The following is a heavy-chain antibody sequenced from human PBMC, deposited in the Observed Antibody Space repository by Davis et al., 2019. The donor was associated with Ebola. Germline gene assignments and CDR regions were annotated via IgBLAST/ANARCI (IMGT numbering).Heavy chain of an antibody. CDR1: GFTFSSYW. CDR2: IKQDGSEK. D-gene: IGHD4-23*01. Sequence: GESLKTSCAASGFTFSSYWMSWVRQAPGKGLEWVANIKQDGSEKYYVDSVKGRFSISRDNAKNSLYLQMNSLSAEDTAIYYFAITPRAYYYYTMDVWGQGTTVTVSS. CDR3: AITPRAYYYYTMDV. V-gene: IGHV3-7*03. J-gene: IGHJ6*02.